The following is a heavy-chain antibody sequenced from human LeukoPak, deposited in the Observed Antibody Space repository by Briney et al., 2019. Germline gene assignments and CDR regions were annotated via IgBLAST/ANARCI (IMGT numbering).Heavy chain of an antibody. D-gene: IGHD5-24*01. Sequence: ASVKVSCKASGYTFTSYAMNWVRQAPGQGLEWMGWINTNTGNPTYAQGFTGRFVFSLDTSVSTAYLQISSLKAEDTAVYYCASSVEMATIAPGGSDYWGQGTLVTVSS. V-gene: IGHV7-4-1*02. CDR2: INTNTGNP. CDR1: GYTFTSYA. CDR3: ASSVEMATIAPGGSDY. J-gene: IGHJ4*02.